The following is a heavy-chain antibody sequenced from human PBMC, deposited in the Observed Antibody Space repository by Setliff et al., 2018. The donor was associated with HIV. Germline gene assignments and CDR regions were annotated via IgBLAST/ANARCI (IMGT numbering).Heavy chain of an antibody. CDR1: GGSITNLDYF. D-gene: IGHD2-21*02. Sequence: PSETLSLTCTLSGGSITNLDYFWSWVRLPPGKGLEWIGSVYSTGSTYQNPSLKDRITLSVDPSKNQVSLQVSSVTAADTAVYYCAREVDVVTTSDAFDIWGQGTMVTVSS. CDR2: VYSTGST. V-gene: IGHV4-30-4*01. J-gene: IGHJ3*02. CDR3: AREVDVVTTSDAFDI.